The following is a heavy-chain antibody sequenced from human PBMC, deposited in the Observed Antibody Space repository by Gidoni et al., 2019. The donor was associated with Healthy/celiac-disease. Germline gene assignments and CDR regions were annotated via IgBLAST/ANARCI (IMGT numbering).Heavy chain of an antibody. D-gene: IGHD6-19*01. CDR2: IWYDGSNK. V-gene: IGHV3-33*01. CDR1: GFTFSSYG. J-gene: IGHJ6*02. Sequence: QVQLVESGGGVVQPGRSLRLSCAASGFTFSSYGMHWVRQAPGKGLEWVAVIWYDGSNKYYADSVKGRFTISRDNSKNTLYLQMNSLRAEDTAVYYCARQWLDLYYYYYGMDVWGQGTTVTVSS. CDR3: ARQWLDLYYYYYGMDV.